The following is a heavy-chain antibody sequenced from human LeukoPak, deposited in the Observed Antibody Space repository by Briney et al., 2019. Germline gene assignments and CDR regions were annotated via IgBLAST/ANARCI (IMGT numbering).Heavy chain of an antibody. V-gene: IGHV7-4-1*02. CDR1: GYTFTGYY. Sequence: ASVKVSCKASGYTFTGYYMHWVRQAPGQGLEWMGWINTNTGNPTYAQGFTGRFVFSLDTSVSTAYLQISSLKAEDTAVYYCATESKVRGVSGYYFDYWGQGTLVTVSS. J-gene: IGHJ4*02. CDR3: ATESKVRGVSGYYFDY. D-gene: IGHD3-10*01. CDR2: INTNTGNP.